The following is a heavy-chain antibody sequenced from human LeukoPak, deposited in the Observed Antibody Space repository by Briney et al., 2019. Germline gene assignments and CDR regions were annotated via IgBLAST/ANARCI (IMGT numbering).Heavy chain of an antibody. V-gene: IGHV4-59*01. CDR1: GGSISSYY. CDR3: ARVLAAYYFDY. CDR2: IYYSGST. Sequence: SETLSLTCTVSGGSISSYYWSWIRQPPGKGLEWVGYIYYSGSTNYNPSLKSRVTISVDTSKNQFSLKLSSVTAADTAVYYCARVLAAYYFDYWGQGTLVTVSS. J-gene: IGHJ4*02. D-gene: IGHD6-6*01.